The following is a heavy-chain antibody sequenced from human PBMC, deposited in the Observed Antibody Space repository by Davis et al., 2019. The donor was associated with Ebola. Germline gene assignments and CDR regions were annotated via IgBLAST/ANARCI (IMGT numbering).Heavy chain of an antibody. D-gene: IGHD2-15*01. CDR1: GFTFTDYY. J-gene: IGHJ6*02. Sequence: GGSLRLSCAASGFTFTDYYMNWIRQAPGKGLEWVSYASSSGSSIQYADSVKGRFSVSRDNAENSLYLQMNSLRGEDTAVYYCARCSGGTSWDYYYGMDVWGQGTTVTVSS. CDR3: ARCSGGTSWDYYYGMDV. V-gene: IGHV3-11*04. CDR2: ASSSGSSI.